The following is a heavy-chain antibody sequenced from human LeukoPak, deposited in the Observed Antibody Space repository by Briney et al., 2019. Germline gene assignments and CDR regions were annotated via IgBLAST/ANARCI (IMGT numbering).Heavy chain of an antibody. D-gene: IGHD1-26*01. CDR1: GGSFSGFY. Sequence: KPSETPSPTCAVYGGSFSGFYWGWIPQPPGKGLGWIGEINHSGSTNYNPSLKSRVTISVDTSKNQFSLKLSSVTAADTAVYYCARAPRRASTTLLPWGQGTLGTVSS. V-gene: IGHV4-34*01. CDR2: INHSGST. J-gene: IGHJ5*02. CDR3: ARAPRRASTTLLP.